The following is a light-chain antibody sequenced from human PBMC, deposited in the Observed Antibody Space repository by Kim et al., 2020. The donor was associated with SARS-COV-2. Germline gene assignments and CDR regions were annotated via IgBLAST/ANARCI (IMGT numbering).Light chain of an antibody. V-gene: IGKV1-5*03. Sequence: EIQMTQSPSTLSASVGDRVTITCRASQLIDTYLAWYQQKPGKAPNLMIYQASSLHIGFPSRFSGSGSGTEFTLTINGLQPDDFATYYCQHYIRFPYTFGQGTKLEI. CDR2: QAS. J-gene: IGKJ2*01. CDR3: QHYIRFPYT. CDR1: QLIDTY.